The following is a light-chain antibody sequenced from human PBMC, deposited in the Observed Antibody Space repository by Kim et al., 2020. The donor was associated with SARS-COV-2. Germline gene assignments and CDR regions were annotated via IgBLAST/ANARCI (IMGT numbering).Light chain of an antibody. Sequence: QSALTQPPSASGSPGQSVTISCTGTSVGAYKYVSWYQQHPGKAPKVIIYEVSKRPSGVPDRFSGSKSGNTASLTVSGLQAEDEGDYHCSSYAGSNSVVFGGGTQLTV. J-gene: IGLJ2*01. V-gene: IGLV2-8*01. CDR1: SVGAYKY. CDR2: EVS. CDR3: SSYAGSNSVV.